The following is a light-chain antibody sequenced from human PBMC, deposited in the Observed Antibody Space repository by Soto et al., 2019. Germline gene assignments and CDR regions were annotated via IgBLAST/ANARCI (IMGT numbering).Light chain of an antibody. CDR1: RTDVADGYDY. V-gene: IGLV2-14*03. Sequence: QSVLTQPASVSGSPGQSIAISCTGVRTDVADGYDYVSWYQQHPGQAPQLIIYDVSNRPSGVSDRFSGSTSGNTASPTISGLQAEYEAEYYCTSYTSSTAFYVFGTGTKVTVL. CDR2: DVS. CDR3: TSYTSSTAFYV. J-gene: IGLJ1*01.